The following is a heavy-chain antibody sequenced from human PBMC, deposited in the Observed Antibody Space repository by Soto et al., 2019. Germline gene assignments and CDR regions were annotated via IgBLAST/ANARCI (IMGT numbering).Heavy chain of an antibody. CDR1: GFSLSTSGVG. CDR2: IYWDDDK. Sequence: QITLKESGPTLVKPTQTLTLTCTLSGFSLSTSGVGVGWIRQPPGKALEWLALIYWDDDKRYSPFLQSRHTITKDTSKTQVVLTLTNMDPVDTATYYCALKGDGYRGFKYWGQGTLVTVSS. D-gene: IGHD5-12*01. CDR3: ALKGDGYRGFKY. V-gene: IGHV2-5*02. J-gene: IGHJ4*02.